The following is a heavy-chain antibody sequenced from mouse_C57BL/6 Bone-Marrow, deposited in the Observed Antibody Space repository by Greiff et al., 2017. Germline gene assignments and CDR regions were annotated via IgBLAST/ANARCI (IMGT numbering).Heavy chain of an antibody. Sequence: EVKVVESGGGLVKPGGSLKLPCAASGFTFSDYGMHWVRQAPERGLEWVAYISSGSSTISYADTVKGRFTIARDNAKNTLFLQMTSLRSEDTAMYYCARRSSGTHRYFDVWGTGTTVTVAS. D-gene: IGHD4-1*01. CDR2: ISSGSSTI. CDR1: GFTFSDYG. J-gene: IGHJ1*03. V-gene: IGHV5-17*01. CDR3: ARRSSGTHRYFDV.